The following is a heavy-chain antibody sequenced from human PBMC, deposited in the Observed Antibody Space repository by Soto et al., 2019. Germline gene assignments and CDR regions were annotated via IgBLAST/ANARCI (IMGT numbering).Heavy chain of an antibody. J-gene: IGHJ4*02. V-gene: IGHV2-5*01. CDR3: AHSRSYYYYSSGYHKGPYYFDY. CDR2: IYWNDDK. Sequence: QITLKESGPTLVKPTQTLTLTCTFSGFSLSTSGVGVGWIRQPPGKALEWLALIYWNDDKRYSPSLKSRLTITKDTSKTQVVLTMTNMDPVDTDTYYCAHSRSYYYYSSGYHKGPYYFDYWGQGNLVTVSS. CDR1: GFSLSTSGVG. D-gene: IGHD3-22*01.